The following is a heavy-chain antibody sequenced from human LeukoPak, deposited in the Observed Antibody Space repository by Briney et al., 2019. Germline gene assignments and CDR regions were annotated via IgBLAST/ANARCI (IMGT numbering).Heavy chain of an antibody. D-gene: IGHD1-26*01. CDR3: GKSRIGFSGLVDL. Sequence: GRSLRLSCAASGFTFSTYGIQWVRQVPGKGLEWVSYISGSSDNIKYAESVQGRFTNSRDNAKTSLYLHLSRLRAEDTAVSHCGKSRIGFSGLVDLWGQGALVTVSS. J-gene: IGHJ5*02. V-gene: IGHV3-48*04. CDR1: GFTFSTYG. CDR2: ISGSSDNI.